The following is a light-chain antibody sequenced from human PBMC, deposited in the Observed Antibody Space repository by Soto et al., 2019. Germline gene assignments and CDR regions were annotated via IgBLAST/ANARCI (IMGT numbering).Light chain of an antibody. V-gene: IGKV3-20*01. CDR2: GAS. J-gene: IGKJ1*01. CDR3: HQYGGSRWT. CDR1: QSVSSTY. Sequence: EIVLTQSPGTLSLSPGERATLSCRASQSVSSTYLAWYQQKPGQAPRLLIYGASNRATGIPDRFSGSGSGTDFTLTISRLAPEDFAVYYCHQYGGSRWTFGQGTRVDI.